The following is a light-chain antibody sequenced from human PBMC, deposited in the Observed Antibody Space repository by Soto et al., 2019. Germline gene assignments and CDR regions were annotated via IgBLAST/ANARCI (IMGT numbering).Light chain of an antibody. CDR3: ATWDDSLPAV. V-gene: IGLV2-14*01. J-gene: IGLJ2*01. CDR2: EVS. CDR1: SSDIGSYNY. Sequence: QSALTQPASVSGSPGQSITIPCTGTSSDIGSYNYVSWYQQHPGKAPKLLISEVSHRPSGVSSRFSGSKSGNTASLTISGLQAEDEADYYCATWDDSLPAVFGGGTKLTVL.